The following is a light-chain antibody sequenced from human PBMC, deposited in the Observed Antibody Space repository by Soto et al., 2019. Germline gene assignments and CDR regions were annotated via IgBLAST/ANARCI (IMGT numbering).Light chain of an antibody. Sequence: QSVLTQPPSASGSPGQSVTISCTGTSSDVGAYDYVSWYQQHPGKAPKLMIYEINKRPSGVPDRFSGSKSGNTASLTVSGLQAEDEADYYCAGWDESLSGVFGGGTKLTVL. CDR2: EIN. V-gene: IGLV2-8*01. CDR1: SSDVGAYDY. CDR3: AGWDESLSGV. J-gene: IGLJ3*02.